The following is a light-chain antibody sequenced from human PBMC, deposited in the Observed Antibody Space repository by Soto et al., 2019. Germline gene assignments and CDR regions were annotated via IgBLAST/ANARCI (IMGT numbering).Light chain of an antibody. Sequence: ELVLTQSPGTLSLSPGERATLSCRVGHGVSSSYLAWYQQKPGQAPRLLIYSASSRATGIPDRFSGSGSGADYTLTISRLEPEDSAMYYCQQYGYSFWTFGQGTKVDIK. V-gene: IGKV3-20*01. CDR1: HGVSSSY. CDR2: SAS. CDR3: QQYGYSFWT. J-gene: IGKJ1*01.